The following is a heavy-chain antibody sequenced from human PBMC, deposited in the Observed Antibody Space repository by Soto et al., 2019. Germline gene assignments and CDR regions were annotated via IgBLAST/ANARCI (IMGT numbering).Heavy chain of an antibody. V-gene: IGHV4-34*01. CDR1: GGSFSGYY. Sequence: QVQLQQWGAGLLKPSETLSLTCAVYGGSFSGYYWSWIRQPPGKGLEWIGEINHSGSTNYNPSLTSRVTISVDTSKNQFSLKLSSVTAADTAVYYCASKDVAVAGSDYFDYWGQGTLVTVSS. J-gene: IGHJ4*02. D-gene: IGHD6-19*01. CDR3: ASKDVAVAGSDYFDY. CDR2: INHSGST.